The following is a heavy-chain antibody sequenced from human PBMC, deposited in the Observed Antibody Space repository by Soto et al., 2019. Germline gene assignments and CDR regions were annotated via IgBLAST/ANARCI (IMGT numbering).Heavy chain of an antibody. J-gene: IGHJ4*02. CDR1: GGTLSSYT. CDR3: ARGDTDSSSSPLDY. V-gene: IGHV1-69*13. Sequence: SVKVACKASGGTLSSYTITWVRQAPGQGLEWMGGIIPILGTTNYAQRFQGRVTITADESTSTAHMQLRSLRSEDTALYYCARGDTDSSSSPLDYSGQGTLVTVSS. D-gene: IGHD6-6*01. CDR2: IIPILGTT.